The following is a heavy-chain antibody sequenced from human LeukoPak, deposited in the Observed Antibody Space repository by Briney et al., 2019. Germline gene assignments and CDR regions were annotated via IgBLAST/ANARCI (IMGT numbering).Heavy chain of an antibody. Sequence: PGGSLRLSCVASGFTFSSYAMNWVRQAPGKGLEWVSYISSGGSAIYYADSVKGRFTISRDNAKNSLYLQMNSLRAEDTAVYYCATVNNDYSSSSVVVTGNWFDPWGQGALVTVSS. D-gene: IGHD6-6*01. CDR2: ISSGGSAI. CDR1: GFTFSSYA. J-gene: IGHJ5*02. CDR3: ATVNNDYSSSSVVVTGNWFDP. V-gene: IGHV3-48*03.